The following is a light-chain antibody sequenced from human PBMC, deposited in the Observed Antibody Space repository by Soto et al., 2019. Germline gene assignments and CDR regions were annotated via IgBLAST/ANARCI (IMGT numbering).Light chain of an antibody. V-gene: IGKV1D-12*01. J-gene: IGKJ2*01. CDR2: GAS. CDR3: QQANTFPHT. CDR1: QFINNW. Sequence: DIQMTQSPSSVSASVGVRVTITCRASQFINNWVAWYQQKPGKAPRVLIHGASNLQSGVPSRFTGSQSGAEFTLTITSLQPEDFATYFCQQANTFPHTFGQGTKLDIK.